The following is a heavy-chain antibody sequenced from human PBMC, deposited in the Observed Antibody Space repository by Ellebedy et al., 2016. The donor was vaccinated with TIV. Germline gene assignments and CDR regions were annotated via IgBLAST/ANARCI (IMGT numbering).Heavy chain of an antibody. CDR1: GFPFSNFG. J-gene: IGHJ4*02. CDR2: ISAGATSI. V-gene: IGHV3-48*02. D-gene: IGHD1-26*01. CDR3: ARDEDEVGATFFGY. Sequence: GESLKISCTASGFPFSNFGMNWVRQAPGTGLGWVAYISAGATSIYYADSVEGRLTISRDNAKNSLYLQINSMRDEDTAVYYCARDEDEVGATFFGYWGQGTLVTVSS.